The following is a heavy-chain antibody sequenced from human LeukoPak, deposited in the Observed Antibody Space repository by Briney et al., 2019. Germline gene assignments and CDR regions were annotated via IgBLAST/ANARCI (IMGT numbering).Heavy chain of an antibody. Sequence: ASVKVSCKASGYTFTSYDINWVRQATGQGLEWMGWMNPNSGNTGYAQKFQGRVTITRNTSIGTAYMELSSLRSEDTAVYYCARVQNLGFAVSLNYYFDYWGQGSLVTVSS. CDR1: GYTFTSYD. J-gene: IGHJ4*02. CDR3: ARVQNLGFAVSLNYYFDY. V-gene: IGHV1-8*03. D-gene: IGHD5/OR15-5a*01. CDR2: MNPNSGNT.